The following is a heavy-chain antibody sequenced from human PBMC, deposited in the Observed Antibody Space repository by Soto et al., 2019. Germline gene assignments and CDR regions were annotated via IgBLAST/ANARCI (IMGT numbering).Heavy chain of an antibody. V-gene: IGHV4-39*01. Sequence: QLQLQESGPGLVKPSETLSLTCTVSGGSISSSSYYWGWIRQPPGKGLEWIGSIYYSGSTYYNPSLKSRVTISVDTSKNQFSLKLSSVTAADTAVYYCARHLEWLLFGMDVWGQGTTVTVSS. CDR2: IYYSGST. CDR1: GGSISSSSYY. CDR3: ARHLEWLLFGMDV. J-gene: IGHJ6*02. D-gene: IGHD3-3*01.